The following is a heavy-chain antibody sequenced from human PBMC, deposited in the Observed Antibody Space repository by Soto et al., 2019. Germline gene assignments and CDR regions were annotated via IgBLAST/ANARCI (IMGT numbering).Heavy chain of an antibody. V-gene: IGHV4-39*01. J-gene: IGHJ5*02. CDR3: ARQGGIAVAGTHL. CDR2: IYNSGST. Sequence: QLQLQESGPGLVKPSETLSLTCTVSGGSISGSTSYWGWIRQPPGKGLEWIGSIYNSGSTYYNPSLKSRVTVSVDTSKNQFSLKLSSVTAADTAVYYCARQGGIAVAGTHLWCQGTLVTVA. D-gene: IGHD6-19*01. CDR1: GGSISGSTSY.